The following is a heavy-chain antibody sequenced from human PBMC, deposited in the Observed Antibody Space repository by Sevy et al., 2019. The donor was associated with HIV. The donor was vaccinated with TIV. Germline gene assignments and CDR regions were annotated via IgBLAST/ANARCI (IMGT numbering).Heavy chain of an antibody. CDR1: GYRLIEVS. V-gene: IGHV1-24*01. CDR3: AADRGEDYCSGNSCQRHYYYGLDV. J-gene: IGHJ6*02. Sequence: ASVKVSCKVSGYRLIEVSMHWVRQAPGKGLEWMGHLDPEDGETIYAQNFQGRVTMTEDTSTDTAYMEVSGLRSEDTAVYYCAADRGEDYCSGNSCQRHYYYGLDVWGQGTTVTVSS. CDR2: LDPEDGET. D-gene: IGHD2-15*01.